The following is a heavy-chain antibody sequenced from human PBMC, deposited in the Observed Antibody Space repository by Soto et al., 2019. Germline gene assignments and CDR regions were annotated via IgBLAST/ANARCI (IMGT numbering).Heavy chain of an antibody. CDR3: ASQRGPDYGDSTFDY. CDR2: IYYSGST. Sequence: QVQLQESGPGLVKPSQTLSLTCTVSGGSISSGDYYWSWIRQPPGKVLEWIGYIYYSGSTYYNPSLKSRVTISVDTSKNQFSLKLSSVTAADTAVYYCASQRGPDYGDSTFDYWGQGTLVTVSS. J-gene: IGHJ4*02. D-gene: IGHD4-17*01. CDR1: GGSISSGDYY. V-gene: IGHV4-30-4*01.